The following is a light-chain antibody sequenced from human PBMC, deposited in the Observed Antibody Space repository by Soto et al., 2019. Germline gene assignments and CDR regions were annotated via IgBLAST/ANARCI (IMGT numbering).Light chain of an antibody. CDR1: NLGDKF. V-gene: IGLV3-1*01. Sequence: YELTQPPSVSVSPGQTASITCSGNNLGDKFVSWYQQKSGQSPVLVMYQDTKRPSGIPDRFSGSNSGNTATLTISGTQAMDEADYFCQAWDSDAAVFGGGTKLTVL. CDR2: QDT. J-gene: IGLJ2*01. CDR3: QAWDSDAAV.